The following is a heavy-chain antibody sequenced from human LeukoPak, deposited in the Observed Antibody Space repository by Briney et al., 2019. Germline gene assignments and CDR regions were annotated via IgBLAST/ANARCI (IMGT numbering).Heavy chain of an antibody. CDR3: ARVNSVVRGANDAFDI. CDR1: GGSISSYY. Sequence: SETLSLTCTVSGGSISSYYWSWIRQPPGKGLEWIGYIYYSGSTNYNPSLKSRVTISVDTSKNQFSLKLSSVTAADTAVYYCARVNSVVRGANDAFDIWGQGTLVTVSS. CDR2: IYYSGST. V-gene: IGHV4-59*01. J-gene: IGHJ3*02. D-gene: IGHD3-10*01.